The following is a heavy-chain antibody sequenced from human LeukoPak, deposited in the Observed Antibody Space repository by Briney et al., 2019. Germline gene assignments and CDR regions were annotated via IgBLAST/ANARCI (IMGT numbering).Heavy chain of an antibody. D-gene: IGHD3-10*01. V-gene: IGHV3-7*01. CDR3: AREKHSYYGSGSYYYFDY. CDR2: IKQDGSEK. Sequence: GGSLRLSCAASGFTFSSYWMSWVRQAPGKGLEWVANIKQDGSEKYYVDSVKGRFTISRDNAKNSLYLQMNSLRAEDTAVYYCAREKHSYYGSGSYYYFDYWGQGTLVTVSS. CDR1: GFTFSSYW. J-gene: IGHJ4*02.